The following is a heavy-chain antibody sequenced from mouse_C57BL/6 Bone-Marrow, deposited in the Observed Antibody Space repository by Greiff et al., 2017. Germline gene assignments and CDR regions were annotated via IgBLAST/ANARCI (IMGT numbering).Heavy chain of an antibody. CDR3: ARSGSNYGYAMDY. V-gene: IGHV1-39*01. CDR1: GYSFTDYN. CDR2: INPNYGTT. D-gene: IGHD2-5*01. Sequence: VQLQQSGPELVKPGASVKISCKASGYSFTDYNMNWVKQSTGQSLEWIGVINPNYGTTSYNQKFKGKATLTVDQSSSTAYMQLNSLTSEDSAVXYCARSGSNYGYAMDYWGQGTSVTVSS. J-gene: IGHJ4*01.